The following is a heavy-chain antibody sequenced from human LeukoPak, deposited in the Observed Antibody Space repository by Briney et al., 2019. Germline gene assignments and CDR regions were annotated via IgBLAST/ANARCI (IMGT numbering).Heavy chain of an antibody. D-gene: IGHD3-22*01. Sequence: SVKVSCKASGGTFSNYAINWVRQAPGQGLDWMGGIIPMFDTVNYAQKFQGRVTITTDESTNTAYMELSGLRSEDTAVYYCARNHDNTGYYDAYFDYWGQGTLVTVSS. CDR1: GGTFSNYA. CDR2: IIPMFDTV. J-gene: IGHJ4*02. CDR3: ARNHDNTGYYDAYFDY. V-gene: IGHV1-69*05.